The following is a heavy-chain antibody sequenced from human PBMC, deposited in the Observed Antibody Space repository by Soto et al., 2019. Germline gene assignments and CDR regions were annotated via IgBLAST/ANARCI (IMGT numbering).Heavy chain of an antibody. CDR3: ARXLEMATRTSDY. CDR2: ISYDGSNK. CDR1: GXTXSGYX. J-gene: IGHJ4*02. Sequence: QVQLVESGGGVVQPGRSLRLSXAXXGXTXSGYXMXWVRXXXGXGXEWVAVISYDGSNKYYADSVKGRFTISRDNSKNTLYLQMNSLRAEDTGVYYCARXLEMATRTSDYWGQGTLVTVSS. D-gene: IGHD5-12*01. V-gene: IGHV3-30-3*01.